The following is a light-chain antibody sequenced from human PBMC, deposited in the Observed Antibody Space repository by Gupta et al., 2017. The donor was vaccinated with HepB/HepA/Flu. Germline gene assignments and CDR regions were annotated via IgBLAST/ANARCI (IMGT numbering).Light chain of an antibody. CDR2: WAS. J-gene: IGKJ1*01. Sequence: DIVMTQSPDSLAVSLGERAPINCKSSQSVLYSSNNKNYLAWYQQKPGQPPKLLIYWASTRESGVPDRFSGSGSGTDFTLTISSLQAEEVAVYYCQQYYSTPRTVGQGTKVEIK. V-gene: IGKV4-1*01. CDR3: QQYYSTPRT. CDR1: QSVLYSSNNKNY.